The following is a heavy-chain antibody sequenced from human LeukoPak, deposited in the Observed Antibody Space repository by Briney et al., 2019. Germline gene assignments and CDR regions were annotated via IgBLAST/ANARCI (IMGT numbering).Heavy chain of an antibody. V-gene: IGHV5-51*01. D-gene: IGHD4-17*01. Sequence: GESLKISCKGSGYSFSTYWIAWVRQLPGKGLEWMGIIYPGDSDTRYSPSFQGQVTISADKSIITAYLQWSSLKASDTAMYYCARLDMTTVTTGGFDPWGQGTLVTVSS. CDR2: IYPGDSDT. J-gene: IGHJ5*02. CDR3: ARLDMTTVTTGGFDP. CDR1: GYSFSTYW.